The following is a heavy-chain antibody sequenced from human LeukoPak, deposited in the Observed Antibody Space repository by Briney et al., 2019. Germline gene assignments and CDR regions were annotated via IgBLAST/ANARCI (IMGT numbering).Heavy chain of an antibody. CDR1: GHSFTTYW. Sequence: GESLKISCQGSGHSFTTYWIAWVRQMPGKGLEWMGIIDPGDSDTTYSPSFQGQVIISADKSISTAYLQWSSLKASDTAMYYCARQGSHYYDTSGNYYRLGDLDYWGQGTLVTVSS. V-gene: IGHV5-51*01. CDR2: IDPGDSDT. D-gene: IGHD3-22*01. CDR3: ARQGSHYYDTSGNYYRLGDLDY. J-gene: IGHJ4*02.